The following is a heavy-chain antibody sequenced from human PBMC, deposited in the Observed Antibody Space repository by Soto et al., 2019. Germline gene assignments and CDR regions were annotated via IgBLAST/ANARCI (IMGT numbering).Heavy chain of an antibody. Sequence: SETLSLTCSVSGVSINSYWWSWLRQPAGKGLEWIGRVYSSGTTDYNPSLNSRATLSVETSKNQFSLKLSSVTAADTAVYYCARDIGSYAYGEGYWGQGIQVTAPQ. CDR1: GVSINSYW. D-gene: IGHD3-10*01. V-gene: IGHV4-4*07. J-gene: IGHJ4*02. CDR3: ARDIGSYAYGEGY. CDR2: VYSSGTT.